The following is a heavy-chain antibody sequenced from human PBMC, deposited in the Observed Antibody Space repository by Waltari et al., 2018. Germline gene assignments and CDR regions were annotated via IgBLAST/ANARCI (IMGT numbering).Heavy chain of an antibody. CDR2: IYYSGSP. Sequence: QVQLQESGPGLVKPSETLSLTCTVSGGSISSYYWSWIRQPPGKGLEWIGYIYYSGSPNYNPPLKSRVTISVDTSKNQFSLKLSSVTAADTAVYYCARDYGAAAGYFDYWGQGTLVTVSS. J-gene: IGHJ4*02. CDR3: ARDYGAAAGYFDY. CDR1: GGSISSYY. D-gene: IGHD6-13*01. V-gene: IGHV4-59*01.